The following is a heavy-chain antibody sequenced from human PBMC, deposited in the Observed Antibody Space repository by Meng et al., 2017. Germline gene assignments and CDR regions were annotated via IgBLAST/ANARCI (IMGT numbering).Heavy chain of an antibody. V-gene: IGHV1-2*06. Sequence: ASVKVSCKASGYTFTGYYMHWVRQAPGQGLEWMGRINPNSGGTNYAQKFQGRVTMTRDTSISTAYMELSRLRSDDTAVYYCAGSAALEQPYYYYYYCIDVWGQGTPVTVSS. D-gene: IGHD1/OR15-1a*01. J-gene: IGHJ6*02. CDR2: INPNSGGT. CDR1: GYTFTGYY. CDR3: AGSAALEQPYYYYYYCIDV.